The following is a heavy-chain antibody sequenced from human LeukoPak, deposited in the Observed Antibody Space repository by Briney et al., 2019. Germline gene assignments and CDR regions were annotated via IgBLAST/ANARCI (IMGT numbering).Heavy chain of an antibody. D-gene: IGHD3-22*01. CDR2: IYSPGPN. Sequence: SSQTLSLTCTVSAGSISSGDYYWSWIRQPAGKGLEWVGGIYSPGPNHNYNPSLKSRVTISIDTSKNQFSLKLTSVTAADTAVYYCARGIGTSYDSSRDAFDMWGQGTMVTVSS. J-gene: IGHJ3*02. CDR3: ARGIGTSYDSSRDAFDM. CDR1: AGSISSGDYY. V-gene: IGHV4-61*02.